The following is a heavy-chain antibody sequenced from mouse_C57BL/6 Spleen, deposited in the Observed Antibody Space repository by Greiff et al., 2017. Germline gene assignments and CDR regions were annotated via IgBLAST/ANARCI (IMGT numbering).Heavy chain of an antibody. D-gene: IGHD2-2*01. J-gene: IGHJ1*03. CDR2: IDPENGDT. CDR3: TTSGVVTRYFDV. V-gene: IGHV14-4*01. Sequence: VQLKQSGAELVRPGASVKLSCTASGFTIKDDYMHWVKQTPEQGLEWIGWIDPENGDTAYAPKFQGKATLTADTSSNTAYLQLSSLTSEDTAVYYCTTSGVVTRYFDVWGTGTTVTVSS. CDR1: GFTIKDDY.